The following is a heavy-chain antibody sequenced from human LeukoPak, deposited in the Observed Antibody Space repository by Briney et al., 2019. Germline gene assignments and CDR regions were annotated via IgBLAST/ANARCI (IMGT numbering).Heavy chain of an antibody. CDR3: ARGDSSSWYSRFDY. V-gene: IGHV1-2*02. D-gene: IGHD6-13*01. CDR2: INPNSGGT. CDR1: GYTFTGYY. J-gene: IGHJ4*02. Sequence: GASVKVSCKASGYTFTGYYMHWVRQAPGQGLEWMGWINPNSGGTNYAQKFQGRVTMTRDTSISTAYMELSRLRSDDTAVYYCARGDSSSWYSRFDYWGQGTLVTVSS.